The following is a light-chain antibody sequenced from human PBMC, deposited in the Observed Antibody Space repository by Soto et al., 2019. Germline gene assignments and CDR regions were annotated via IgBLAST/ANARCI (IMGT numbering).Light chain of an antibody. Sequence: AIQMTQSPSSLSASVGDRVTITCRASQDISDDVGWYQQTPGKDPKLLISGASRLQSGVPSRFSGSGSGAAFTLTITSLRPEDSATYYCLQNHNYPRTFGQGTKVEI. CDR1: QDISDD. V-gene: IGKV1-6*01. J-gene: IGKJ1*01. CDR3: LQNHNYPRT. CDR2: GAS.